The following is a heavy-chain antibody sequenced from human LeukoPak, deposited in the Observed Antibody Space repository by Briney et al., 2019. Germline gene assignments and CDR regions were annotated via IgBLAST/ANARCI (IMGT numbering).Heavy chain of an antibody. Sequence: GESLKISCKGSGYIFTHNWIGWVRQMPGKGLEWMGIIYPGDSDTRYSPSFEGQVTISVDKFISTAYLQWSSLKASDTAMYYCARQTRDGSGSRGYSFDFWGQGTLVTVSS. CDR3: ARQTRDGSGSRGYSFDF. D-gene: IGHD3-10*01. CDR2: IYPGDSDT. V-gene: IGHV5-51*01. CDR1: GYIFTHNW. J-gene: IGHJ4*02.